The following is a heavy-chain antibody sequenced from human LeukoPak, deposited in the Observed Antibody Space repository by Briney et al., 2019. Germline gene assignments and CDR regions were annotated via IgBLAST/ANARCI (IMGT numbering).Heavy chain of an antibody. J-gene: IGHJ4*02. Sequence: GGSLRLSCAASGFTVSSNYMSWVRQAPGKGLEWVSVIYSGGSTYYADSVKGRFTISRDNSKNTLYLQMNSLRAEDTAVYYCAKGLYYYDSSGYGDFDYWGQGTLVTVSS. CDR2: IYSGGST. V-gene: IGHV3-66*01. D-gene: IGHD3-22*01. CDR1: GFTVSSNY. CDR3: AKGLYYYDSSGYGDFDY.